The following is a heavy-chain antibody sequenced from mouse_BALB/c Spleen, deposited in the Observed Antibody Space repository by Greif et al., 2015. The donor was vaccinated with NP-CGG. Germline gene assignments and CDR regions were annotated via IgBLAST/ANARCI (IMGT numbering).Heavy chain of an antibody. CDR1: GDSITSGY. J-gene: IGHJ4*01. CDR3: ASTARATDYYAMDY. CDR2: ISYSGST. D-gene: IGHD3-1*01. V-gene: IGHV3-8*02. Sequence: EVQLQESGPRLVKPSQTLSLTCSVTGDSITSGYWNWIRKFPGNKLEYMGYISYSGSTYYNPSLKSRISITRDTSKNQYYLQLNSVTTEDTATYYCASTARATDYYAMDYWGQGTSVTVSS.